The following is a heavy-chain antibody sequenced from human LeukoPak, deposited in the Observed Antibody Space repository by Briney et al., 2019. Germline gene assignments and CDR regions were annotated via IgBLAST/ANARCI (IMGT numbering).Heavy chain of an antibody. Sequence: GGSLRLSCAASGFTFSNYAMSWVRQAPGEGLEWVSAISGSGGSTYYADSVRGRFTISRDNSKNTLSLQMNSLRAEDTAVYYCAKTLSGYYGSGSYDYWGQGTLVTVSS. V-gene: IGHV3-23*01. D-gene: IGHD3-10*01. CDR3: AKTLSGYYGSGSYDY. CDR2: ISGSGGST. CDR1: GFTFSNYA. J-gene: IGHJ4*02.